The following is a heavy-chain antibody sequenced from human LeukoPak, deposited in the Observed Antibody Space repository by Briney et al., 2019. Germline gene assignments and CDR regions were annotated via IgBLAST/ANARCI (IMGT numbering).Heavy chain of an antibody. V-gene: IGHV4-59*12. D-gene: IGHD4-23*01. CDR2: IYYSGST. CDR3: ASRPTPPYYYYYMDV. Sequence: SETLSLTCTVSGGSITSYYWNWIQQPPGTGLAWIGYIYYSGSTNYNPSLKSRVTISVDTSENQFSLKLSSVTAADTAVYYCASRPTPPYYYYYMDVWGKGTTVTVSS. J-gene: IGHJ6*03. CDR1: GGSITSYY.